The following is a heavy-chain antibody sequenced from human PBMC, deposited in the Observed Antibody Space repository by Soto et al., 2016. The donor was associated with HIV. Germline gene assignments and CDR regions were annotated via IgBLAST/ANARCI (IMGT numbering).Heavy chain of an antibody. V-gene: IGHV4-39*01. Sequence: QLQPQESGPGLVKPSETLSLTCTVSGGSISSSSYYWGWIRQPPGKGLEWIGSISYSGSTYYNPSLKSRVTISVDTSKNQFSVKVNSVTAADTAVYYCARTEVVATNWFDPGAREPWSPSPQ. CDR3: ARTEVVATNWFDP. CDR1: GGSISSSSYY. CDR2: ISYSGST. J-gene: IGHJ5*02.